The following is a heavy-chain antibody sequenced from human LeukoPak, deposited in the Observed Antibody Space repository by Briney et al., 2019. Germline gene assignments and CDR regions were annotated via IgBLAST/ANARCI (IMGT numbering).Heavy chain of an antibody. CDR3: ARDLGYGGNSGWFNP. D-gene: IGHD4-23*01. J-gene: IGHJ5*02. V-gene: IGHV1-69*13. CDR1: GGTFSSYA. CDR2: IIPIFGTA. Sequence: SVKVSCKASGGTFSSYAISWVRQAPGQGLEWMGGIIPIFGTADYAQKFQGRVTITADESTSTAYMELSSLRSEDTAVYYCARDLGYGGNSGWFNPWGQGTLVTVSS.